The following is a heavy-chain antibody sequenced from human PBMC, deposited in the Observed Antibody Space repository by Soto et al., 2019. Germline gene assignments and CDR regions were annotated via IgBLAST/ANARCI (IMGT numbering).Heavy chain of an antibody. V-gene: IGHV4-38-2*02. J-gene: IGHJ6*02. D-gene: IGHD3-10*01. CDR2: IYHSGST. CDR1: GYSISSGYY. Sequence: SETLSLTCTVSGYSISSGYYWGWIRQPPGKGLEWIGSIYHSGSTYYNPSLKSRVTISVDTSKNQFSLKLSSVTAADTAVYYCARDLNLWFGDVKDGMDVWGQGTTVTVSS. CDR3: ARDLNLWFGDVKDGMDV.